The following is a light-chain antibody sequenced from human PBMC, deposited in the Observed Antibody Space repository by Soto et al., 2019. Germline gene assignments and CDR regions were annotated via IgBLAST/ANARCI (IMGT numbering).Light chain of an antibody. CDR3: CSYTSRSTRV. V-gene: IGLV2-14*01. CDR2: EVS. CDR1: ISDVGGYDY. J-gene: IGLJ3*02. Sequence: QSVLTQPASVSGSPGQSITIPCTGTISDVGGYDYVSWYQQHPGKAPKLMIYEVSNRPSGVSNRFSGSKSANTASLTISGLQAEDEADYYCCSYTSRSTRVFGGGTKLTVL.